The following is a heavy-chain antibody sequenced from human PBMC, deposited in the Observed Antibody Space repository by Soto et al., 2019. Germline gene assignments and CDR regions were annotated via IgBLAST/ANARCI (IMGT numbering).Heavy chain of an antibody. V-gene: IGHV3-74*01. J-gene: IGHJ4*02. CDR1: GITFSSNW. Sequence: EVQLVESGGGLVQPGGSLRLSCAASGITFSSNWMHWVRQAPGKGLVWVSRINGAGTSTNYADSVKGRFTISRDNAKNTLYVQMNSLRAEDTAVYYCASNVARTSPDKYWGQGTLVTVSS. D-gene: IGHD5-12*01. CDR2: INGAGTST. CDR3: ASNVARTSPDKY.